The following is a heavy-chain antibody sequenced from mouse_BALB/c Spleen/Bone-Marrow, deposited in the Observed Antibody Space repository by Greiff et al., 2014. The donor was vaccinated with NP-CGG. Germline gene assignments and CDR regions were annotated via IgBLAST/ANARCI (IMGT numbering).Heavy chain of an antibody. D-gene: IGHD1-1*01. CDR3: AFYYYGSSLFAY. CDR1: GFNIKDTY. V-gene: IGHV14-3*02. CDR2: VDPANGNT. Sequence: VQLKQSGAELVKPGASVKLSCTASGFNIKDTYMHWVKQRPEQGLEWIGRVDPANGNTKYDPKFQGKATITADTSSNTAYLRLSSLTSEDTAAYYCAFYYYGSSLFAYWGQGTLVTVSA. J-gene: IGHJ3*01.